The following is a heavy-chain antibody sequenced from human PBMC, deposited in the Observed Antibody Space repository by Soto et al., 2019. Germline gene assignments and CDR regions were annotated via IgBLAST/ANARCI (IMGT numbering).Heavy chain of an antibody. J-gene: IGHJ4*02. CDR1: GDSVSSNSAA. D-gene: IGHD7-27*01. CDR2: TYYRSKWYD. V-gene: IGHV6-1*01. Sequence: KQSQTLSLTCAISGDSVSSNSAAWNWIRQSPSRGLEWLGRTYYRSKWYDDYAVSVKSRITINPDTSKNQFSLQLNSVTPEDTAVYYCARDRRIRLGTQNLYFDYWGQGTLVTVSS. CDR3: ARDRRIRLGTQNLYFDY.